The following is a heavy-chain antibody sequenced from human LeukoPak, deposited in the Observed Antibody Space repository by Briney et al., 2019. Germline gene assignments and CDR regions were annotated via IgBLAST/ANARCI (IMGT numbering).Heavy chain of an antibody. Sequence: GGSLRLSCAASGFTFSSYAMSWVRQAPGKGLEWVSAISGSGGSTYYADSVKGRFTISRDNSKNTLYLQMNSLRAEDTAVYYCAKSAYFWSGYYNPFFDYWGQGTLVTVSS. J-gene: IGHJ4*02. V-gene: IGHV3-23*01. CDR2: ISGSGGST. D-gene: IGHD3-3*01. CDR3: AKSAYFWSGYYNPFFDY. CDR1: GFTFSSYA.